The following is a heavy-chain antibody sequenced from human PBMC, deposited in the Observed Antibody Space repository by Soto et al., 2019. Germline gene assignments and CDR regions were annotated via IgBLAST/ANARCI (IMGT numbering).Heavy chain of an antibody. D-gene: IGHD3-22*01. V-gene: IGHV4-59*08. J-gene: IGHJ4*02. Sequence: SETLSLTCTVSGGSISSYYWSWIRQPPGKGLEWIGYIYYSGSTNYNPSLKSRVTISVDTSKNQFSLKLSSVTAADTAVYYCASFYDSSGYYYFGYWAREPWSPSPQ. CDR1: GGSISSYY. CDR3: ASFYDSSGYYYFGY. CDR2: IYYSGST.